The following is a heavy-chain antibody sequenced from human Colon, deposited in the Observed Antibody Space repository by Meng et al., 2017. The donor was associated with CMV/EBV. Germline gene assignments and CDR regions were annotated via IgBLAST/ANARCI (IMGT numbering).Heavy chain of an antibody. CDR3: ARHNSSFYAPYDF. Sequence: CAASGFTFATPVMNWVRQAPGKGLEWVSTISSRSDTIHYPDSVKGRFTVSRDNFKNTVSLQLTSLRAEDTAIYYCARHNSSFYAPYDFWGQGTLVTVSS. CDR2: ISSRSDTI. V-gene: IGHV3-23*01. D-gene: IGHD6-6*01. CDR1: GFTFATPV. J-gene: IGHJ4*02.